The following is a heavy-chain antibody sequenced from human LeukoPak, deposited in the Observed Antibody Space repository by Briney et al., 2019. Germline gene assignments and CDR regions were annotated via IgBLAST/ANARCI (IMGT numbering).Heavy chain of an antibody. CDR2: INPNSGGT. J-gene: IGHJ4*02. D-gene: IGHD1-1*01. CDR1: GGTFSSYA. CDR3: ARQARNDGGYFDY. Sequence: GASVKVSCKASGGTFSSYAISWVRQAPGQGLEWMGWINPNSGGTNYAQKFQGRVTMTRDTSISTAYMELSRLRSDDTAVYYCARQARNDGGYFDYWGQGTLVTVSS. V-gene: IGHV1-2*02.